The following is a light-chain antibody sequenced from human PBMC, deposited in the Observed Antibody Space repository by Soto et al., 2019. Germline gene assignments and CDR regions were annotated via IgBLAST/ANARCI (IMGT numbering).Light chain of an antibody. J-gene: IGKJ4*01. Sequence: EVVLTQSPVTLSLSPWERATLSCRASQSFRGLLAWYQQKPGQAPRLLIYGASSRATGIPDRFSGGGSGTDFTLTISRLEPEDFAVYYCQQFSSYPLTFGGGTKVDIK. CDR1: QSFRGL. V-gene: IGKV3-20*01. CDR3: QQFSSYPLT. CDR2: GAS.